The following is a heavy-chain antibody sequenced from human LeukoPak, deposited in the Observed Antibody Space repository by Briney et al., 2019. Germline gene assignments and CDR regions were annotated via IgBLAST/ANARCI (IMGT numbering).Heavy chain of an antibody. J-gene: IGHJ4*02. CDR3: TTDEMHCSSTSCPVDY. V-gene: IGHV3-15*01. Sequence: PGGSLRLSCAASGFTFSSYWMNWVRQAPGKGPEWVGRIKGKTDGGTTDYAAPVKGRFTISRDDSKNTLYLQMNSLKTEDTAVYYCTTDEMHCSSTSCPVDYWGQGTLVTVSS. CDR2: IKGKTDGGTT. CDR1: GFTFSSYW. D-gene: IGHD2-2*01.